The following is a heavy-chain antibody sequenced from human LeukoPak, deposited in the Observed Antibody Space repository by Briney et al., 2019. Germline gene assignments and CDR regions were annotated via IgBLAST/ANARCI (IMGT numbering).Heavy chain of an antibody. CDR3: ARAHTTVITHFDY. D-gene: IGHD4-17*01. Sequence: GGSLRLSCVGSGFTFSTYWMSWVRQAPGKGLEWVAHIKQDGSEKYFVDSVKGRFTISRDNAKNSLFLEMNRLRAEDTAVYYCARAHTTVITHFDYWGQGTLVTVSS. CDR2: IKQDGSEK. CDR1: GFTFSTYW. J-gene: IGHJ4*02. V-gene: IGHV3-7*01.